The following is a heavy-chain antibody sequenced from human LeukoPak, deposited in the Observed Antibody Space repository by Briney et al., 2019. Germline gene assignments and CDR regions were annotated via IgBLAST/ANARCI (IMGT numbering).Heavy chain of an antibody. V-gene: IGHV4-38-2*01. CDR1: GYSISSGYY. CDR2: IYHSGST. Sequence: SETLSLTCAVSGYSISSGYYWGWIRQPPGKGLEWIGSIYHSGSTYYNPSLKSRVTISVDTSKNQFSLTLSSVTAADTAVYYCAKPIAPRYYFDYWGQGTLVTVSS. J-gene: IGHJ4*02. CDR3: AKPIAPRYYFDY.